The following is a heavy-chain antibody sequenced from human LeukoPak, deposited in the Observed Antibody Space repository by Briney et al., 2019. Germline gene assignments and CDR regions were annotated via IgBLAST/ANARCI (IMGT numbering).Heavy chain of an antibody. J-gene: IGHJ3*02. Sequence: GGSLRLSCAASGFTFSSYEMNWVRQAPGKGLEWVSYISSSGSTIYYADSVKGRFTISRDNAKNSLYLQMNSLRAEDTAVYYCARGRFGGVLTGYYSDAFDIWGQGTMVTVSS. CDR3: ARGRFGGVLTGYYSDAFDI. CDR2: ISSSGSTI. D-gene: IGHD3-9*01. V-gene: IGHV3-48*03. CDR1: GFTFSSYE.